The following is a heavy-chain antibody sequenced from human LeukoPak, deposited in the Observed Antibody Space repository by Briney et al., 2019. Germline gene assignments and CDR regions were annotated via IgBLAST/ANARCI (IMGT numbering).Heavy chain of an antibody. V-gene: IGHV3-53*04. J-gene: IGHJ3*02. Sequence: GGSLRLSCAASGFTVGSNYMSWVRQAPGKGLEWVSVIYSGGSTYYADSVKGRFTISRHNSKNTLYLQMNSLRAEDTAVYYCARDDRSSPGAFDIWGQGTMVTVSS. CDR1: GFTVGSNY. CDR2: IYSGGST. D-gene: IGHD6-19*01. CDR3: ARDDRSSPGAFDI.